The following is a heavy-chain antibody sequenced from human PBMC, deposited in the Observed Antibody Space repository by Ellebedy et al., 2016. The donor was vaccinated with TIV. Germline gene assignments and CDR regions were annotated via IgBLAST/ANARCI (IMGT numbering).Heavy chain of an antibody. CDR3: ARENYLYYADGIYYVHYLDG. CDR1: GDSVSSDSPA. D-gene: IGHD4-17*01. V-gene: IGHV6-1*01. Sequence: SQTLSLTCAISGDSVSSDSPAWNSLRQSPSPGLAWLGRTYYRSKWLTDYAVSVQSRITIKPDTSKNQFSLQLTSMTPEDTAVYYCARENYLYYADGIYYVHYLDGWGKGTTVTVSS. CDR2: TYYRSKWLT. J-gene: IGHJ6*03.